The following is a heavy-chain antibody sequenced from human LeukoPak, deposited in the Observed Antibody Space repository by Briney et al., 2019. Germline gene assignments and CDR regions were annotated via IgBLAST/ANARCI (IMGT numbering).Heavy chain of an antibody. CDR3: AREDASSWDY. J-gene: IGHJ4*02. V-gene: IGHV3-11*04. CDR1: GFTFSDYY. CDR2: ISNTGRAI. D-gene: IGHD6-13*01. Sequence: GGSLRLSCSASGFTFSDYYMSWIRQAPGKGLEWVSYISNTGRAIYYADSVKGRFSMSRDNAKNSLYLQMNSLRAEDTAVYYCAREDASSWDYWGQGILVTVSS.